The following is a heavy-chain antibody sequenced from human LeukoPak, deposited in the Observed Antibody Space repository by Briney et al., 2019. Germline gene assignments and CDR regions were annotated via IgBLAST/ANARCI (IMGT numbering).Heavy chain of an antibody. V-gene: IGHV3-74*03. Sequence: GGSLRLSCAASGFTFSVYYMFWVRQAPGKGLVWVSSISPDATKSKYADFVEGRLTISRDNAKNTLYLQLDSLRVEDAAVYYCATGYRSAYSWDSWGQGTLVTVSS. CDR3: ATGYRSAYSWDS. J-gene: IGHJ4*02. CDR1: GFTFSVYY. CDR2: ISPDATKS. D-gene: IGHD5-12*01.